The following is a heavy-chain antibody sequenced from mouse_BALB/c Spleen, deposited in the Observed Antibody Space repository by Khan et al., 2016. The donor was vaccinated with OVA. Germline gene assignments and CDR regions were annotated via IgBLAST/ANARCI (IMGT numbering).Heavy chain of an antibody. D-gene: IGHD1-1*01. J-gene: IGHJ2*01. Sequence: VQLQESGPGLVKPSQSLSLTCTVTGYSITSDYAWNWIRQFPGNKLEWMGYISYSGRTSYNPSLKSRISITRDTSKNQFFLQLNSGTTEDTATYYCARSVTIPTVVATDFDYWGQGTTLTVSS. CDR3: ARSVTIPTVVATDFDY. CDR2: ISYSGRT. V-gene: IGHV3-2*02. CDR1: GYSITSDYA.